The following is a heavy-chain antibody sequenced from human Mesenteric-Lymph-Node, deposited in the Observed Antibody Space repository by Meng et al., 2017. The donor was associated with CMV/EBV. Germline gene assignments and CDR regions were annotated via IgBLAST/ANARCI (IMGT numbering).Heavy chain of an antibody. V-gene: IGHV3-21*01. CDR2: ISSSGNYI. CDR1: FDAYS. Sequence: FDAYSLNCVRHAPGKGLEWVSSISSSGNYIFYADSVKGRFTISRDNSKNSLYLQMDSLRADDTAVYYCARDRGGYCASTSCHKWFDPWGQGALVTVSS. CDR3: ARDRGGYCASTSCHKWFDP. D-gene: IGHD2-2*01. J-gene: IGHJ5*02.